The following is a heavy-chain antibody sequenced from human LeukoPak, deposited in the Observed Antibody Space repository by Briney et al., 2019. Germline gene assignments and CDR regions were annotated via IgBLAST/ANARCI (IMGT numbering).Heavy chain of an antibody. J-gene: IGHJ3*01. D-gene: IGHD3-16*01. CDR1: GFMFSRFG. CDR3: GRDPNGDYVGAFEF. CDR2: IHGNGETT. V-gene: IGHV3-23*01. Sequence: GGSVRLSCVGSGFMFSRFGLIWVHQAPGKGLEWVSGIHGNGETTYYGDSVKGRFTISRDNSKSTLYLQMNSLRVEDTAEYFCGRDPNGDYVGAFEFWGQGTKVAVSS.